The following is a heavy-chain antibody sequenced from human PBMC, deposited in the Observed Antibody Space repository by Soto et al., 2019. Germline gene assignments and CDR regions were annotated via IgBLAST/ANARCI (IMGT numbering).Heavy chain of an antibody. D-gene: IGHD4-17*01. CDR3: ARFARYGDYGESFDS. V-gene: IGHV3-11*01. J-gene: IGHJ4*02. Sequence: QVQLVESGGGLVKPGGSLTLSCAASGFTFSDYYMSWIRQAPGKGLEWVSYISHSGTTIYYADSVKGRFTISRDNAKNSLYLQMTSLRAEDPAVYYCARFARYGDYGESFDSWGQGTLVTVSS. CDR1: GFTFSDYY. CDR2: ISHSGTTI.